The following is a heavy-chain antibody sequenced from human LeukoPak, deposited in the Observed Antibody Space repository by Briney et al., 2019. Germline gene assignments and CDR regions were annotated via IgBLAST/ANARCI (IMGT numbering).Heavy chain of an antibody. V-gene: IGHV4-34*01. CDR1: GESFSGYY. J-gene: IGHJ6*04. CDR2: INHSGST. D-gene: IGHD5-18*01. Sequence: KPSETLSLTCAVYGESFSGYYWSWIRQPPGKGLEWIGEINHSGSTNYNPSLKSRVTISVDTSKNQFSLKLSSVTAADTAVYYCARVRIQLWLRYGMDVWGKGTTVTASS. CDR3: ARVRIQLWLRYGMDV.